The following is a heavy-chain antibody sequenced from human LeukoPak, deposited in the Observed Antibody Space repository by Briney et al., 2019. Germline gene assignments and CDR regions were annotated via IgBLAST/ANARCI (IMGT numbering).Heavy chain of an antibody. Sequence: PSETLSLTCSVSGGSIISGPYYWSWIRQPAGEGLEWIGRIYTSGSATYNPSLKSRVTISVDTSKNQFSLKLSSVTAADTAVYYCARDQHCSGGSCHANHYYYVDVWGKGTTVTVSS. CDR3: ARDQHCSGGSCHANHYYYVDV. CDR2: IYTSGSA. D-gene: IGHD2-15*01. V-gene: IGHV4-61*02. CDR1: GGSIISGPYY. J-gene: IGHJ6*03.